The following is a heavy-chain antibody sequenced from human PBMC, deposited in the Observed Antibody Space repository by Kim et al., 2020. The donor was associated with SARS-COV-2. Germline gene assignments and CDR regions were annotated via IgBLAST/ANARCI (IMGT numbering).Heavy chain of an antibody. V-gene: IGHV3-64*01. CDR2: ISSNGGST. CDR1: GFTFSSYA. CDR3: ARGEYYYDSSGYRDY. J-gene: IGHJ4*02. Sequence: GGSLRLSCAASGFTFSSYAMHWVRQAPGKGLEYVSAISSNGGSTYYANSVKGRFTISRDNSKNTLYLQMGSLRAEDMAVYYCARGEYYYDSSGYRDYWGQGTLVTVSS. D-gene: IGHD3-22*01.